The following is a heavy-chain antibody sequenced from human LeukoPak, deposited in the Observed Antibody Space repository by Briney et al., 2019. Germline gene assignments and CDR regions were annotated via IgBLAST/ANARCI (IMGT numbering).Heavy chain of an antibody. CDR3: ARESGYSGYDFDY. J-gene: IGHJ4*02. V-gene: IGHV3-30*04. CDR2: ISYDGSKK. Sequence: GGSLRLSCAASGFTFSSYAMHWVRQAPGKGLEWVAVISYDGSKKYYADSVEGRFTISRDNSKNTLYLQMNSLRAEGTAVYYCARESGYSGYDFDYWGQGTLVTVS. D-gene: IGHD5-12*01. CDR1: GFTFSSYA.